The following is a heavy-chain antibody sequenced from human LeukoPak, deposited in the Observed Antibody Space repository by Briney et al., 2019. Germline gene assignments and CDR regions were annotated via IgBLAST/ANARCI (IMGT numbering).Heavy chain of an antibody. J-gene: IGHJ4*02. D-gene: IGHD2-2*01. CDR1: GGSISSGDYY. CDR3: ARDPGPYCTTTTCYVDY. Sequence: SQTLSLTCTVSGGSISSGDYYWSWIRQPPGKGLEWIGYIYYSGSTYYNPSLKSRLTISVDTSKNHFSLNLSSVTAADTAVYYCARDPGPYCTTTTCYVDYWGQGTLVTVSS. CDR2: IYYSGST. V-gene: IGHV4-30-4*08.